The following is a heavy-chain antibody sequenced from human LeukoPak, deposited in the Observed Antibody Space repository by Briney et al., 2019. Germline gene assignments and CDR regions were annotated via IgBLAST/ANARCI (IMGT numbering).Heavy chain of an antibody. V-gene: IGHV4-30-4*08. CDR1: GGSISSANHF. CDR3: AREVITPGDSDGFDL. D-gene: IGHD2-2*01. J-gene: IGHJ3*01. Sequence: SETLSLTCTVSGGSISSANHFWSWVRQSPGEGLEWIGYIHYDGRAHYNPCLKSRVSMSLDMSKNQFSLSLSSVTAADTAIYYCAREVITPGDSDGFDLWGQGTMVSVSS. CDR2: IHYDGRA.